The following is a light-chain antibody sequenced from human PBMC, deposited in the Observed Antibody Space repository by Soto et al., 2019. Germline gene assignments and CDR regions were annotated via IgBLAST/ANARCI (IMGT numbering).Light chain of an antibody. J-gene: IGKJ1*01. Sequence: TVLPQSPATLSLSPGESATLSCRASQSVSTYLAWYQQKPGQAPRLLIHGATTRATGIPARFSGSGSGTEFTLTISSLQSEDVAVYYCQQYNNWPRTFGQGTKVDIK. CDR1: QSVSTY. CDR2: GAT. V-gene: IGKV3-15*01. CDR3: QQYNNWPRT.